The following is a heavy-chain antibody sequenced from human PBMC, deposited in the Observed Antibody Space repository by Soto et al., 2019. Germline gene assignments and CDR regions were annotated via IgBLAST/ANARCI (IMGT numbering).Heavy chain of an antibody. CDR1: GYTFTSYA. V-gene: IGHV1-3*01. J-gene: IGHJ4*02. CDR2: INAGNGNT. CDR3: ARGPLNVGFYYFDY. Sequence: ASVKVSCKASGYTFTSYAMHWVRQAPGQRLEWMGWINAGNGNTKYSQKFQGRVTITRDTSASTVYMELSSLRSDDTTVYYCARGPLNVGFYYFDYWGQGTQVTVSS. D-gene: IGHD3-10*02.